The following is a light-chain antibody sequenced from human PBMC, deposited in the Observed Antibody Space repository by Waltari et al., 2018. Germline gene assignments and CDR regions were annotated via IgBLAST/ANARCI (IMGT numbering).Light chain of an antibody. CDR3: CSYTTASTVV. CDR1: SGDIGAYKY. Sequence: QSALTQPASVSGSPGQSITISCTGTSGDIGAYKYVSWYQNHPDKAHKLIIYEVSNRPSGVSNRFSGSKSGNTASLTISGLQTEDESHYYCCSYTTASTVVFGGGTKVTVL. J-gene: IGLJ2*01. V-gene: IGLV2-14*01. CDR2: EVS.